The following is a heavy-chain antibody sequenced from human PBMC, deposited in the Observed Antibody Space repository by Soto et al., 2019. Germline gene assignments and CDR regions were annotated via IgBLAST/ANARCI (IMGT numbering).Heavy chain of an antibody. CDR1: GFTFSNYA. Sequence: EVQLLESGGDLLQPGGSLRLSCAASGFTFSNYAMTWVRQAPGKGLEWVSVISGSGGSTYYADSVKGRFTISRDTSKNTLYLPMNNLRAEDTALYYFAKGTSYYASSGFAYWGQGTLVTVSS. CDR3: AKGTSYYASSGFAY. D-gene: IGHD3-22*01. J-gene: IGHJ4*02. V-gene: IGHV3-23*01. CDR2: ISGSGGST.